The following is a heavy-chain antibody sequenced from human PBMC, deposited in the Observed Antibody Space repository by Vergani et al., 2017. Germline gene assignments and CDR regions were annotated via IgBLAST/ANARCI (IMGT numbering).Heavy chain of an antibody. Sequence: QVQLQQWGAGLLKPSETLSLTCAVYGGSFSGYYWSWIRQPPGKGLEWIGEINHSGSTNYNPSLKSRVTISVATSKNQFSLKLSSVTAADTAVYYCARGIGSSQGAFDIWGQGTMVTVSS. CDR1: GGSFSGYY. CDR3: ARGIGSSQGAFDI. V-gene: IGHV4-34*01. D-gene: IGHD1-26*01. CDR2: INHSGST. J-gene: IGHJ3*02.